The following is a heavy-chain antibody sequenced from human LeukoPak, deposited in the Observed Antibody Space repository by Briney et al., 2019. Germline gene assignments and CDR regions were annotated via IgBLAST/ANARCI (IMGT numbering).Heavy chain of an antibody. CDR2: INPNSGGT. CDR3: ARDIGGYFDY. D-gene: IGHD4-23*01. Sequence: GASVKVSCKASGGTFSNYVISWVRQAPGQGLEWMGWINPNSGGTNYAQKFQGRVTMTRDTSISTAYMELSRLRSDDTAVYYCARDIGGYFDYWGPGTLVTVSS. J-gene: IGHJ4*02. CDR1: GGTFSNYV. V-gene: IGHV1-2*02.